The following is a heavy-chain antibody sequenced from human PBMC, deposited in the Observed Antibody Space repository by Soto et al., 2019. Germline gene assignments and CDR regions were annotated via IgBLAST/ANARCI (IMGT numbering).Heavy chain of an antibody. V-gene: IGHV3-15*01. CDR3: TTPAIPVDGTQPFNY. CDR1: GFTFSSAP. J-gene: IGHJ4*02. CDR2: IKPNTNGGAI. D-gene: IGHD1-1*01. Sequence: EVQLVESGGGFVKPGESLTLSCAASGFTFSSAPMSWVRQAPGKGLEWVGRIKPNTNGGAIDYLAPVKGRFTLSRDDSTNTLYLQMNSLKIEDSALYYCTTPAIPVDGTQPFNYWGQGAVVTVSS.